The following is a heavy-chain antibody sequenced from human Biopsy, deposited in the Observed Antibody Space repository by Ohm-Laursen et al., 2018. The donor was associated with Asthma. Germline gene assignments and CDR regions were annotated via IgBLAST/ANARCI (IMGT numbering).Heavy chain of an antibody. CDR2: IYSGGTS. CDR1: GFAVSRDH. D-gene: IGHD3-22*01. CDR3: ARGDSSNWSHYYFDY. Sequence: SLRLSCAASGFAVSRDHMFWVRQAPGKGLEWVSVIYSGGTSHTADSVRGRFTISRDYSKNTLYLQMHSLRAEDTAVYYCARGDSSNWSHYYFDYWGQGTWSPSPQ. V-gene: IGHV3-53*01. J-gene: IGHJ4*02.